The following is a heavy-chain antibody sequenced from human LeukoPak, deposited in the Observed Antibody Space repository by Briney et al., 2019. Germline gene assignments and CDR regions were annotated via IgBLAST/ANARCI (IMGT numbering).Heavy chain of an antibody. CDR2: ISSSSSSI. CDR1: VFSFSSYR. J-gene: IGHJ4*02. CDR3: ARGRGCSSMSCYPDY. D-gene: IGHD2-2*01. V-gene: IGHV3-21*01. Sequence: GGSLRLSCAASVFSFSSYRMNWVRQAPGKGLEWVSSISSSSSSIYYADSVKGRFTISRDNAKNSLYLQMNSLRAEDTAVYYCARGRGCSSMSCYPDYWGQGTLVTVSS.